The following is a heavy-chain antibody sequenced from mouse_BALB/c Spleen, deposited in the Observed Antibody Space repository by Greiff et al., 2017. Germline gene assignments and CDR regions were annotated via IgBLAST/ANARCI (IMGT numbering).Heavy chain of an antibody. D-gene: IGHD2-1*01. CDR3: ARYGIYYGNLAWFAY. Sequence: VQLQQSGAELAKPGASVKMSCKASGYTFTSYWMHWVKQRPGQGLEWIGYINPSTGYTEYNQKFKDKATLTADKSSSTAYMQLSSLTSEDSAVYYCARYGIYYGNLAWFAYWGQGTLVTVSA. CDR2: INPSTGYT. CDR1: GYTFTSYW. V-gene: IGHV1-7*01. J-gene: IGHJ3*01.